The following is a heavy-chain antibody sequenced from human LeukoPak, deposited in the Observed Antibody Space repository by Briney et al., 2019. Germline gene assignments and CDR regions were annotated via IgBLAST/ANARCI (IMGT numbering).Heavy chain of an antibody. CDR1: GGSISSSSYY. V-gene: IGHV4-39*07. CDR2: IYYSGRT. J-gene: IGHJ4*02. CDR3: ARESSGGSGWFVY. Sequence: SETLSLTCTVSGGSISSSSYYWGWIRQPPGKGLEWIGSIYYSGRTYYNPSLKCRVTISVDTSKNQFSLKLSSVTAADTAVYYCARESSGGSGWFVYWGQGTLVTVSS. D-gene: IGHD6-19*01.